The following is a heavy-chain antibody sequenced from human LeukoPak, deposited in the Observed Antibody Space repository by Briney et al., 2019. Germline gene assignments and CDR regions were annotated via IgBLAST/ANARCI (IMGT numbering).Heavy chain of an antibody. J-gene: IGHJ2*01. CDR2: ILGSGVTT. CDR3: AKDRVTASWYFDL. V-gene: IGHV3-23*01. Sequence: PGGSLRLSRAASGFTFSSSSLSWVRQAPGKGLEWVSGILGSGVTTYYADSVKGRFTISRDNSKNTLYLQMNSLRAEDTAVYYCAKDRVTASWYFDLWGRGTLVTVSS. D-gene: IGHD2-21*02. CDR1: GFTFSSSS.